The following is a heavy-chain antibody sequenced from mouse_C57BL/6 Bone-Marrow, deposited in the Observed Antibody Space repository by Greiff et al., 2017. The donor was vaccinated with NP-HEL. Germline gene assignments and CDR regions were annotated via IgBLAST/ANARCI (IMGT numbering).Heavy chain of an antibody. CDR3: ARGGDYGSSFFDY. Sequence: EVKLVESGGGLVKPGGSLKLSCAASGFTFSSYAMSWVRQTPEKRLEWVATISDGGSYTYYSDNVKGRFTISRDNAKNNLYLQMSHLKSEDTAMYYCARGGDYGSSFFDYWGQGTTLTVSS. CDR1: GFTFSSYA. J-gene: IGHJ2*01. D-gene: IGHD1-1*01. CDR2: ISDGGSYT. V-gene: IGHV5-4*03.